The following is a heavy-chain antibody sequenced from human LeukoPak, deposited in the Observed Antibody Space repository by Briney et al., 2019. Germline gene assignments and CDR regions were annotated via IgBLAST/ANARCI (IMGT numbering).Heavy chain of an antibody. Sequence: SETLSLTCTVSGGSISSGDYYWSWIRQPPGKGLEWIGYTYYSGSTYYNPSLKSRVTISVDTSKNQFSLKLSSVTAADTAVYYCARSYSNYNWFDPWGQGTLVTVSS. V-gene: IGHV4-30-4*01. CDR3: ARSYSNYNWFDP. CDR2: TYYSGST. J-gene: IGHJ5*02. CDR1: GGSISSGDYY. D-gene: IGHD4-11*01.